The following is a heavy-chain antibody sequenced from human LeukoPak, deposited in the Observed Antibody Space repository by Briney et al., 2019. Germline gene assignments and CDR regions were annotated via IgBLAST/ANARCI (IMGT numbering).Heavy chain of an antibody. D-gene: IGHD4-23*01. CDR3: ARMSTVVTRGVFDY. Sequence: PSETLSLTCTVSGVSFSTYYWSWIRQPAGKGLEWIGRIYTSGSTNYNPSLKSRVTMSVDTSKNQFSLKLSSVTAADTAVYYCARMSTVVTRGVFDYWGQGTLVTVSS. V-gene: IGHV4-4*07. CDR1: GVSFSTYY. CDR2: IYTSGST. J-gene: IGHJ4*02.